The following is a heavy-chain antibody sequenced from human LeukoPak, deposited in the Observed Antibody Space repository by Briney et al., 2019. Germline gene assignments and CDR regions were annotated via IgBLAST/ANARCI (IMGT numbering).Heavy chain of an antibody. CDR1: GFTFSDYY. CDR2: ISSSGSTI. Sequence: PGGSLRLSCAASGFTFSDYYMSWIRQAPGKGLEWVSYISSSGSTIYYADSVKGRFTISRDNAKNSLYLQMNSLRAEDTALYYCAKDHMVRGVLTLFDYWGQGTLVTVSS. V-gene: IGHV3-11*01. D-gene: IGHD3-10*01. CDR3: AKDHMVRGVLTLFDY. J-gene: IGHJ4*02.